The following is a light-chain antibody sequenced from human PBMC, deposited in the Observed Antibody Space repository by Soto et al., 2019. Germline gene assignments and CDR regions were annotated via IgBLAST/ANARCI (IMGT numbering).Light chain of an antibody. J-gene: IGLJ2*01. CDR2: EVS. Sequence: QSVLTQPASVSGSPGQSITISCTGTSSDVGGYKYVSWYQQHPGKAPKLMIYEVSNRPSGVSNRFSGSKSGNTASLTISGLQAEDEADYYCSSYTSSTTPEVFGGGTKVTVL. CDR1: SSDVGGYKY. CDR3: SSYTSSTTPEV. V-gene: IGLV2-14*01.